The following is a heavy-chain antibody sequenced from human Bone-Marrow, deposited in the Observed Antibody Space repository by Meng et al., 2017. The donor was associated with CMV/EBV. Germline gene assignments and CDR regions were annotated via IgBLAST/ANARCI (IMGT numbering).Heavy chain of an antibody. CDR3: ARSTAVVSFDY. CDR1: GFTFSSYA. Sequence: GESLKISCAASGFTFSSYAMHWVRQAPGKGLEWVSSISSSSSYIYYADSVKGRFTISRDNAKNSLYLQMNSLRAEDTAVYYCARSTAVVSFDYWGQGTLVTVSS. V-gene: IGHV3-21*01. D-gene: IGHD5-18*01. J-gene: IGHJ4*02. CDR2: ISSSSSYI.